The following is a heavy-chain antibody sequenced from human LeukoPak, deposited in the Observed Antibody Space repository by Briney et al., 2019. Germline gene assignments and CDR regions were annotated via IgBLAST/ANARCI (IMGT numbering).Heavy chain of an antibody. D-gene: IGHD2-2*01. CDR2: INSDGSST. V-gene: IGHV3-74*01. J-gene: IGHJ6*02. Sequence: GGSLRLSCAASGFTFSSYWMHWVRQAPGKGLVWVSRINSDGSSTSYADSVKGRFTISRDNAKNTLYLQMNSLRAEDTAVYYCARDQGYCSSTSCYSHYYYYYGMDVWGQGTTVTVSS. CDR3: ARDQGYCSSTSCYSHYYYYYGMDV. CDR1: GFTFSSYW.